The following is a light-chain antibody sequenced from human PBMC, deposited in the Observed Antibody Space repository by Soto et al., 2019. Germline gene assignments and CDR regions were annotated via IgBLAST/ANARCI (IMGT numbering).Light chain of an antibody. V-gene: IGKV1-5*01. J-gene: IGKJ2*01. Sequence: DVHMTQSPSTLSASVGDRVTITCRASESIATWLAWYQQRPGQAPKLLIYDASRLESGVPSRFSGGGSGTEFTLTISGLQPEDFAPYYCHQYNSYFGPGTKLEI. CDR2: DAS. CDR1: ESIATW. CDR3: HQYNSY.